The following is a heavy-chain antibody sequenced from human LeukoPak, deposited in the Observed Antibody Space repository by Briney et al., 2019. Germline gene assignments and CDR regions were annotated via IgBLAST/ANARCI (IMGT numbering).Heavy chain of an antibody. CDR2: ISSSGGTI. CDR3: ARDTNWGLDY. J-gene: IGHJ4*02. CDR1: GFTFNSYE. V-gene: IGHV3-48*03. D-gene: IGHD7-27*01. Sequence: LSGGSLRLSCAPSGFTFNSYEMNSVRQAPGKGLECVSYISSSGGTIYYADSVKGRFTISRDNAKNSLYLQMTGLRAEDTAVYYCARDTNWGLDYWDQGTLVTVSS.